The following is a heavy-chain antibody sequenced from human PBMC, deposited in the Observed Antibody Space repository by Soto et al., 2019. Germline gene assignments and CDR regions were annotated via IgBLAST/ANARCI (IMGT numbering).Heavy chain of an antibody. CDR3: AIRTGQLAIISEFDGDWFFEV. CDR2: INPDSGGT. J-gene: IGHJ2*01. D-gene: IGHD2-2*01. Sequence: ASLKVSCKASGYTFTDYYIHWVRQAPGQGLEWVGWINPDSGGTNLAQRFQGRVTMTSDTSINTAYMELSSLRSDDTAVYYCAIRTGQLAIISEFDGDWFFEVWGRGTLVTVSS. CDR1: GYTFTDYY. V-gene: IGHV1-2*02.